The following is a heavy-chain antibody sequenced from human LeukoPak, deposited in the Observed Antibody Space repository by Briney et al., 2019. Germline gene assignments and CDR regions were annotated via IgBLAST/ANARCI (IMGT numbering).Heavy chain of an antibody. CDR3: ARDLGQYYDTSDNWFDP. D-gene: IGHD3-22*01. V-gene: IGHV3-21*01. CDR1: GFTFSSYA. Sequence: GGSLRLSCAASGFTFSSYAMNWVRQAPGKGLEWVSSISYSSKFIYYADSVKGRFTISRDNAKNSVYLQMNSLRAEDTAVYYCARDLGQYYDTSDNWFDPWGQGTLVTVSS. J-gene: IGHJ5*02. CDR2: ISYSSKFI.